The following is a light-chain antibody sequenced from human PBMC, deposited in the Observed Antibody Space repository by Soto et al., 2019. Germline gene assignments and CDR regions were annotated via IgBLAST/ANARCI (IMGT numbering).Light chain of an antibody. CDR1: QSIVDW. J-gene: IGKJ1*01. CDR3: QQFNSYSWT. Sequence: DIQMTQSPSTLSASVGDRVTFGCRASQSIVDWLAWYQQKPGKAPKLLIYKASNLESGVPSRFSGSGSGTEFTLTISSLQADDFATYYCQQFNSYSWTFGQGTKVDI. V-gene: IGKV1-5*03. CDR2: KAS.